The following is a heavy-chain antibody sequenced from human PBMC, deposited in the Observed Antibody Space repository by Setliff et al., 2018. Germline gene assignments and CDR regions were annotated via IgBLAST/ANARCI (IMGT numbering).Heavy chain of an antibody. CDR2: ISYSRRN. V-gene: IGHV4-39*01. J-gene: IGHJ6*03. CDR1: GGSFSSSDDY. D-gene: IGHD3-3*01. CDR3: ARQKYWSGYYGEGYYYYMDV. Sequence: PSETLSLTCNVSGGSFSSSDDYWGWIRQPPGKGPEWLGSISYSRRNHYSPSLKSRVTIFADTSKNQFSLLLNSVTAADTAVYYCARQKYWSGYYGEGYYYYMDVWGKGTTVTVSS.